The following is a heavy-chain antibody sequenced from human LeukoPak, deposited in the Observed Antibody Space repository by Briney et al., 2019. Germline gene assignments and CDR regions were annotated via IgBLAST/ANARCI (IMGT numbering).Heavy chain of an antibody. CDR2: IIPIFGTA. D-gene: IGHD2-8*01. V-gene: IGHV1-69*05. CDR1: EGTFSSYA. Sequence: ASVKVSCKASEGTFSSYAISWVRQAPGQGLEWMGGIIPIFGTANYAQKFQGRATITTDESTSTAYMELSSLRSEDTAVYYCARGDIVLMVYAAGYFDYWGQGTLVTVSS. CDR3: ARGDIVLMVYAAGYFDY. J-gene: IGHJ4*02.